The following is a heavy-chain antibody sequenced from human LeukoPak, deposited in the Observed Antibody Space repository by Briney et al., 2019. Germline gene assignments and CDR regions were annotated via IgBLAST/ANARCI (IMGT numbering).Heavy chain of an antibody. CDR3: ARGMYYYGSGSSFDN. CDR1: GFTFSSYN. CDR2: ISSSSYI. D-gene: IGHD3-10*01. V-gene: IGHV3-21*01. J-gene: IGHJ4*02. Sequence: PGGSLRLSCAASGFTFSSYNMNWVRQAPGKGLEWVSSISSSSYIYYADSGKGRFTISRDNAKNSLYLQMNSLRAEDTAVYYCARGMYYYGSGSSFDNWGQGTLVTVSS.